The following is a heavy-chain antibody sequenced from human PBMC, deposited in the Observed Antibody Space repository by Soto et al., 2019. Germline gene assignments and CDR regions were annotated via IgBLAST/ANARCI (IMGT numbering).Heavy chain of an antibody. V-gene: IGHV4-31*03. J-gene: IGHJ4*02. Sequence: PSETLSLTCTVSGGSISSGGYYWSWIRQHPGKGLEWIGYIYYSGSTYYNPSLKSRVTISVDTSKNQFSLKLSSVTAADTAVYYCARDRHSSSWYLDYWGQGTLVTVSS. CDR1: GGSISSGGYY. CDR2: IYYSGST. D-gene: IGHD6-13*01. CDR3: ARDRHSSSWYLDY.